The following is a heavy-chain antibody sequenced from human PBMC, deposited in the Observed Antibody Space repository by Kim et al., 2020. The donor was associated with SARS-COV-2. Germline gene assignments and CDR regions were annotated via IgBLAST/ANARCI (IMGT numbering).Heavy chain of an antibody. V-gene: IGHV4-34*01. J-gene: IGHJ6*01. CDR2: INHSGST. CDR3: AKGTYCSSTSCPQAHSYY. CDR1: GGSFSGYY. Sequence: SETLSLTCAVYGGSFSGYYWSWIRQPPGQGLEWIGEINHSGSTNYNPSLKSRVTISVDTSKNQFSLKLSPVTAADTAAYYCAKGTYCSSTSCPQAHSYY. D-gene: IGHD2-2*01.